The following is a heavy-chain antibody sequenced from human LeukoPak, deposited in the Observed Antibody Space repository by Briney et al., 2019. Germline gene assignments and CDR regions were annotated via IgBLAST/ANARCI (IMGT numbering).Heavy chain of an antibody. D-gene: IGHD6-13*01. V-gene: IGHV1-2*06. Sequence: ASVKVSCKASGYTFTSYGISWVRQAPGQGLEWMGRINPNSGGANYAQKFQGRVTMTRDTSISTAYMELSRLRSDDTAVCYCARDFRAAAGTPNWFDPWGQGTLVTVSS. J-gene: IGHJ5*02. CDR1: GYTFTSYG. CDR2: INPNSGGA. CDR3: ARDFRAAAGTPNWFDP.